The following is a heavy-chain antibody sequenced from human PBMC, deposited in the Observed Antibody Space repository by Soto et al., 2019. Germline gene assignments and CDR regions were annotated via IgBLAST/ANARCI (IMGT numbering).Heavy chain of an antibody. V-gene: IGHV3-33*01. D-gene: IGHD6-13*01. CDR3: ARSLQQLVTFDY. Sequence: PGGSLRLSCAASGFTFSSYGMHWVRQAPGKGLEWVAVIWYDGSNKYYADSVKGRFTISRDNSKNTLYLQMNSLRAEDTAVYYCARSLQQLVTFDYWGQGTLVTVSS. CDR1: GFTFSSYG. J-gene: IGHJ4*02. CDR2: IWYDGSNK.